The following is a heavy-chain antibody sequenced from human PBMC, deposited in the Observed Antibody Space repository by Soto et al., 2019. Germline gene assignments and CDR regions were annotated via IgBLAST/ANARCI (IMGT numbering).Heavy chain of an antibody. CDR2: ISPFNGNT. CDR1: GYMFTSYG. Sequence: QVQLVQSGVEVKKPGASVKVSCKASGYMFTSYGLTWVRQAPGQGLEWMGWISPFNGNTKYAQNLQGRVTLPTDTSTNSVYMQLTGLRSDDTAVDYCARGGMMTGPEYRGQGTLVTVSS. CDR3: ARGGMMTGPEY. J-gene: IGHJ4*02. V-gene: IGHV1-18*01. D-gene: IGHD3-16*01.